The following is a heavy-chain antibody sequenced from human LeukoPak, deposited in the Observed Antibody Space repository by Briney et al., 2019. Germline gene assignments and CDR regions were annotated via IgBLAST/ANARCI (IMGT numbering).Heavy chain of an antibody. CDR3: ARGDTWEYCSSTSCYLYAFDI. CDR2: IIPIFGTA. CDR1: GGTFISYA. Sequence: GSSVKVSCKASGGTFISYAISWVGQAPGQGLEWMGGIIPIFGTANYAQTFQARVTITADESTSTAYMELSSLRSEDTAVYYCARGDTWEYCSSTSCYLYAFDIWGQGTMVTVPS. D-gene: IGHD2-2*01. V-gene: IGHV1-69*01. J-gene: IGHJ3*02.